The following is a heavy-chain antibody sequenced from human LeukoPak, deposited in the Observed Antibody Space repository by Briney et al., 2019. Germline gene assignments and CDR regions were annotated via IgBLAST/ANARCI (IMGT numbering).Heavy chain of an antibody. CDR2: IWYDGSNK. CDR3: AKVQRFLEWFFDY. V-gene: IGHV3-33*06. CDR1: GFTFSSYG. Sequence: PGRSLRLSCAASGFTFSSYGMHWVRQAPGKGLEWVAVIWYDGSNKYYADSVKGRFTISRDNSKNTLYLQMNSLRAEDTAVYYCAKVQRFLEWFFDYWGQGTLVTVSS. J-gene: IGHJ4*02. D-gene: IGHD3-3*01.